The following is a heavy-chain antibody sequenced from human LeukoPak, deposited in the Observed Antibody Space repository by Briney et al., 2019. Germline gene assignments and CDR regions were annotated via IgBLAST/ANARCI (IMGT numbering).Heavy chain of an antibody. J-gene: IGHJ4*02. CDR1: GFTFSSYE. CDR2: LYTGGGT. CDR3: TRSGYRHPYHFDS. V-gene: IGHV3-53*01. Sequence: GGSLRLSCAASGFTFSSYEMSWVRQAPGKGLEWVSVLYTGGGTDHADSVKGRFTIFRDNSKNTLSLQMNSLRVEDTAIYYCTRSGYRHPYHFDSWGQGTLVTVSS. D-gene: IGHD3-22*01.